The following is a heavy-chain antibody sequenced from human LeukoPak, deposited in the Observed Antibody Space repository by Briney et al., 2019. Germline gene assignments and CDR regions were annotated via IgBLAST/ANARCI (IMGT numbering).Heavy chain of an antibody. V-gene: IGHV4-39*07. CDR1: GGSISSSSYY. Sequence: SETLSLTCTVSGGSISSSSYYWGWIRQPPGKGLEWIGSIYYSGSTNYNPSLKSRVTISVDTSKNQFSLKLSSVTAADTAVYYCARDPGDGYSSSWYPHDAFDIWGQGTMVTVSS. D-gene: IGHD6-13*01. J-gene: IGHJ3*02. CDR3: ARDPGDGYSSSWYPHDAFDI. CDR2: IYYSGST.